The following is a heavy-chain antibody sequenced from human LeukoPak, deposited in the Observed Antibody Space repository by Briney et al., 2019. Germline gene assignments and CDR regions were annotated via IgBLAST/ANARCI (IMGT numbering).Heavy chain of an antibody. CDR1: GGSISSGDYY. Sequence: SETLSLTCTVSGGSISSGDYYWSWIRQPPGKGLEWIGYIYYSGSTYYTPSLRGRVTISVDTTKNQFSLKLSSVTAADTAVYYCARGYSLDYWGQGTLVTVSS. J-gene: IGHJ4*02. V-gene: IGHV4-30-4*01. CDR2: IYYSGST. D-gene: IGHD5-18*01. CDR3: ARGYSLDY.